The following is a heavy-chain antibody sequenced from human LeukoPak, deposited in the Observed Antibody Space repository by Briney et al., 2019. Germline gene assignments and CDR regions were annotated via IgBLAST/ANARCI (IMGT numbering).Heavy chain of an antibody. V-gene: IGHV3-33*01. CDR1: GFTFSTYG. CDR2: IWPNGSNK. J-gene: IGHJ3*02. D-gene: IGHD6-13*01. CDR3: VGELLTAAGTIGAFDI. Sequence: SGGSLRLSCAASGFTFSTYGMHWVRQAPGKGLEWVAVIWPNGSNKYRADSVKGRFTISRDNSKSTLFLQMSSLAAEDTAVYYCVGELLTAAGTIGAFDIWGRGTMVTVSS.